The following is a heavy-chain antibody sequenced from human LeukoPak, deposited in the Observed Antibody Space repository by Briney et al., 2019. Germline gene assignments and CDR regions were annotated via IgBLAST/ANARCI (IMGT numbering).Heavy chain of an antibody. CDR2: ISAYNGNT. J-gene: IGHJ5*02. D-gene: IGHD1-20*01. CDR3: AREGTRITGTTRLWFDP. CDR1: DYTFTSYG. Sequence: ASVKVSCTASDYTFTSYGISWVRQAPGQGLEWMGWISAYNGNTNYAQKLQGRVTMTTDTSTSTAYMELRSLRSDDTAVYYCAREGTRITGTTRLWFDPWGQGTLVTVSS. V-gene: IGHV1-18*01.